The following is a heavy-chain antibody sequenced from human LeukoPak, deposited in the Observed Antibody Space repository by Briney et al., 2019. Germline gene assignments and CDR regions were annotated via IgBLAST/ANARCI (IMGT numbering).Heavy chain of an antibody. V-gene: IGHV3-21*06. D-gene: IGHD4-17*01. J-gene: IGHJ4*02. CDR1: GFTFSSYA. Sequence: GESLRLSCATSGFTFSSYAMDWVRQAPGKGLEWFSSISSGGNYKYYGDSVWGRFTISRDDAKNSLYLEMNSLRAEDTAVYYCARDTRQTSVTNFDSWGQGTLVIVS. CDR3: ARDTRQTSVTNFDS. CDR2: ISSGGNYK.